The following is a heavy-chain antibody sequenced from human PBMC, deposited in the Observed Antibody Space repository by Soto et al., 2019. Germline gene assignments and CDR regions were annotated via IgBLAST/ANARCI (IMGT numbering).Heavy chain of an antibody. CDR1: GFSFSDYY. J-gene: IGHJ4*02. Sequence: GGSLRLSCAASGFSFSDYYMDWVRQAPGKGLEWVGRTRNKANSYTTDYAASVRGRFTISRDDSNNSLFLQMNSLKTEDTAVYLCASLYWYRSDYWGQGTPVTVSS. CDR3: ASLYWYRSDY. D-gene: IGHD6-13*01. V-gene: IGHV3-72*01. CDR2: TRNKANSYTT.